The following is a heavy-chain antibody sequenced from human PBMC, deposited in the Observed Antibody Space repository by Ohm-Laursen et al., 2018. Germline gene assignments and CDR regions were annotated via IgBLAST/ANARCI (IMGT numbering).Heavy chain of an antibody. CDR1: GFTFDDYA. J-gene: IGHJ6*02. V-gene: IGHV3-9*01. Sequence: SLRLSCSASGFTFDDYAMHWVRQAPGKGLEWVSGISWNSGSIGYADSVKGRFTISRDNAKNSLYLQMNSLRAEDTALYYCAKDRIGYSSGWYGSDGYYYGMDVWGQGTTVTVSS. CDR3: AKDRIGYSSGWYGSDGYYYGMDV. D-gene: IGHD6-19*01. CDR2: ISWNSGSI.